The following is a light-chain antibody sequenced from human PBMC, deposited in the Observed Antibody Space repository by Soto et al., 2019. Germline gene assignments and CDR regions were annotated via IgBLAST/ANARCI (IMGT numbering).Light chain of an antibody. CDR2: GAS. CDR3: QQYGSSRVAYT. Sequence: DIVLTQSPGTLSLSPGDRATLSCRASHSINSHYFAWYQQQPGHAPRLLIYGASSRAPGIPDRFSGSGSGTDFTLTISRLEPEDFAVYSCQQYGSSRVAYTFGQGTKLEIK. CDR1: HSINSHY. J-gene: IGKJ2*01. V-gene: IGKV3-20*01.